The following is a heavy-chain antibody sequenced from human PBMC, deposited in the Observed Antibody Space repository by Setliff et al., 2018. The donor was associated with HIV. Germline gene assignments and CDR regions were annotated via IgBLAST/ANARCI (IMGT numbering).Heavy chain of an antibody. D-gene: IGHD2-21*01. CDR1: GFTFSNAW. Sequence: PGGSLRLSCAASGFTFSNAWMNWVRQEPGKGLEWVGRIKSQTDGGTTEYAAPVQGRFTISKDDSENTLYLQMNSLKTEDTAVYNCTTDAKTGVATWYWGEGALVAVAS. J-gene: IGHJ4*02. CDR3: TTDAKTGVATWY. CDR2: IKSQTDGGTT. V-gene: IGHV3-15*01.